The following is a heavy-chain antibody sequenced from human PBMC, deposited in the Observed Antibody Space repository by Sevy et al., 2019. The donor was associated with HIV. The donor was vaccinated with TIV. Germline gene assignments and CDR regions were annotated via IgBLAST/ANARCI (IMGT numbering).Heavy chain of an antibody. CDR2: INHSGST. V-gene: IGHV4-34*01. Sequence: SETLSLTCAVPGGSFSGYYWNWIRQPPGKGLEWIGEINHSGSTNYNPSLMSRVTISVDTYKNQFSLKLSSVTAADTAVYYCARSPPIVVVPGAPSWFDPWGQGTLVTVSS. CDR1: GGSFSGYY. D-gene: IGHD2-2*01. J-gene: IGHJ5*02. CDR3: ARSPPIVVVPGAPSWFDP.